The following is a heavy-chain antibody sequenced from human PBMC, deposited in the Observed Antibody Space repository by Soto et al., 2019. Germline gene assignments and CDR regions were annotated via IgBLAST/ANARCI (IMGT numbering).Heavy chain of an antibody. CDR2: ISGSGGST. J-gene: IGHJ4*02. Sequence: EVQLLESGGGLVQPGGSLRLSCAASGFTFSSYAMSWVRQAPGKGLEWVSAISGSGGSTYYADSVKGRFTISRDNSKNTLYLQMNSLRAEDTAVYYCAKDTAPCSGGSCYSAYDYWGQGTLATVSS. CDR1: GFTFSSYA. V-gene: IGHV3-23*01. D-gene: IGHD2-15*01. CDR3: AKDTAPCSGGSCYSAYDY.